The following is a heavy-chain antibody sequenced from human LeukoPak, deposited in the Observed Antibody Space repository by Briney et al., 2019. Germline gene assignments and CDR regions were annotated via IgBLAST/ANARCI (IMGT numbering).Heavy chain of an antibody. J-gene: IGHJ5*02. CDR3: ARRLTQYDCFDP. Sequence: SQTLSLTCAISGDSVSSNSVTWNWIRQSPSRGLEWLGRTYYRSTWYNDYAVSVRGRITVNPDTSKNQFSLHLNSVTPEDSAVYYCARRLTQYDCFDPWGQGILVTVSS. D-gene: IGHD2-2*01. V-gene: IGHV6-1*01. CDR2: TYYRSTWYN. CDR1: GDSVSSNSVT.